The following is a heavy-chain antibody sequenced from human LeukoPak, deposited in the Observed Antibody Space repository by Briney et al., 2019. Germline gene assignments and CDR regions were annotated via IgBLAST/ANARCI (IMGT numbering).Heavy chain of an antibody. Sequence: GGSLRLSCAASGFTVSSNYMSWVRQAPGKGLEWVSVIYSGGSTYYADSVKGRFTISRDNSKNTLYLQMNSLRAEDTAVYYCARVWSGYPLYYMDVWGKGTTVTVSS. V-gene: IGHV3-53*01. J-gene: IGHJ6*03. CDR3: ARVWSGYPLYYMDV. CDR2: IYSGGST. D-gene: IGHD3-3*01. CDR1: GFTVSSNY.